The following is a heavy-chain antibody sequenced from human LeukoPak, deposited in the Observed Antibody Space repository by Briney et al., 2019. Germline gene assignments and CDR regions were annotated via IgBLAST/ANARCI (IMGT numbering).Heavy chain of an antibody. CDR2: INTDGSST. V-gene: IGHV3-74*01. CDR3: AKDRQEAVAGTGNY. J-gene: IGHJ4*02. CDR1: GFTFSSYW. D-gene: IGHD6-19*01. Sequence: PGGSLRLSCAASGFTFSSYWMHWVRQAPGKGLVWVSRINTDGSSTYYADSVKGRFTISRDNSKNTLYLQMNSLRAEDTAVYYCAKDRQEAVAGTGNYWGQGTLVTVSS.